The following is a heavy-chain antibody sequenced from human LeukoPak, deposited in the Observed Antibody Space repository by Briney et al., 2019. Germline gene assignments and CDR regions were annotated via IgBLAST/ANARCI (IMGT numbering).Heavy chain of an antibody. Sequence: SVKVSCKASGGTFSSYAISWVRQAPGQGLEWMGRIIPIPGIANYAQKFQGRVTITADKFTSTAYMELSSLRPEDTAVYYCASHTITGTTWWFDPWGQGTLVTVSS. CDR2: IIPIPGIA. V-gene: IGHV1-69*04. D-gene: IGHD1-20*01. CDR3: ASHTITGTTWWFDP. CDR1: GGTFSSYA. J-gene: IGHJ5*02.